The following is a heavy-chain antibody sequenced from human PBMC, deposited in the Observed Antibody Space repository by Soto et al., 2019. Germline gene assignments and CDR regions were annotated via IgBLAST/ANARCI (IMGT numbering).Heavy chain of an antibody. V-gene: IGHV1-69*02. CDR3: ARSAYEHCSGGSCYTHGVDY. D-gene: IGHD2-15*01. CDR1: GGTFSSYT. Sequence: SVKVSCKASGGTFSSYTISWVRQAPGRGLEWMGRIIPILGIANYAQKFQGRVTITADKSTSTAYMELSSLRSEDTAVYYCARSAYEHCSGGSCYTHGVDYWGQGTLVNVSS. J-gene: IGHJ4*02. CDR2: IIPILGIA.